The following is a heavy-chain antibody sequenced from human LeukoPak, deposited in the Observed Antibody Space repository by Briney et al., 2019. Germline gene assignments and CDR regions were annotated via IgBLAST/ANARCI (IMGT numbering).Heavy chain of an antibody. V-gene: IGHV3-30*03. D-gene: IGHD7-27*01. Sequence: GGSLRLSCAASGFTFSSYGMHWVRLAPGKGLEWVAVISYDGSNKYYADSVKGRFTTSRDNAKNTLYLQMNNLRAEDTAVYYCARDSIATTGDVDFWGQGTLVTVSS. CDR1: GFTFSSYG. CDR2: ISYDGSNK. CDR3: ARDSIATTGDVDF. J-gene: IGHJ4*02.